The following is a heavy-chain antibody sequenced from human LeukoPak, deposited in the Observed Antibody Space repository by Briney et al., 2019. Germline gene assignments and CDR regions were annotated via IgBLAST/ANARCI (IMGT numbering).Heavy chain of an antibody. CDR3: ARIPQYYYDSSGYGPAQH. D-gene: IGHD3-22*01. CDR1: GGTFSSYA. J-gene: IGHJ1*01. V-gene: IGHV1-69*04. CDR2: IIPIFGIA. Sequence: SVKVSCKASGGTFSSYAISWVRQAPGQGLEWMGRIIPIFGIANYAQKFQGRVTITADKSTNTAYMELSSLRSEDTAVYYCARIPQYYYDSSGYGPAQHWGQGTLVTVSS.